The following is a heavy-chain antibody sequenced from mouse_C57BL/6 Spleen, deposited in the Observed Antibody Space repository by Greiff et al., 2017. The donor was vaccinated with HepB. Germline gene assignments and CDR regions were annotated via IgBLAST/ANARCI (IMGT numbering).Heavy chain of an antibody. D-gene: IGHD2-1*01. CDR2: INPNNGGT. V-gene: IGHV1-26*01. J-gene: IGHJ2*01. CDR1: GYTFTDYY. Sequence: EVQLQQSGPELVKPGASVKISCKASGYTFTDYYMNWVKQSHGKSLEWIGDINPNNGGTSYNQKFKGKATLTVDKSSSTAYMELRSLTSEDSAVYYCARSGLIYYGPFDYWGQGTTLTVSS. CDR3: ARSGLIYYGPFDY.